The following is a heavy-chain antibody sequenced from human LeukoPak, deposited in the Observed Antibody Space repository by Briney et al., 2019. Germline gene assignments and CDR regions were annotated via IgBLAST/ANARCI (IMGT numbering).Heavy chain of an antibody. CDR2: ISTYNGNT. CDR3: ARDRGDTAMTYYFDY. D-gene: IGHD5-18*01. CDR1: GYTFTNYG. V-gene: IGHV1-18*01. Sequence: ASVKVSCKASGYTFTNYGISWVRQAPGQGVEWMGWISTYNGNTNYAQKLQGRVTMTTDTSTSTAYMELRSLRSDDTAVDYCARDRGDTAMTYYFDYWGQGTLVTVSS. J-gene: IGHJ4*02.